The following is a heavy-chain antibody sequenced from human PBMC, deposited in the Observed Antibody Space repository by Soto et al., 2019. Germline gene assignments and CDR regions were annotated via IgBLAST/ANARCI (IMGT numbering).Heavy chain of an antibody. Sequence: GASVKVSCKASGYTFTSYYMHWVRQAPGQGLEWMGIINPSGGSTSYAQKFQGRVTMTRDTSTSTVYMELSSLRSEDTAVYYCARDWGGYCSGGSCQTNWFDPWGQGTLVTVSS. CDR3: ARDWGGYCSGGSCQTNWFDP. CDR2: INPSGGST. J-gene: IGHJ5*02. CDR1: GYTFTSYY. D-gene: IGHD2-15*01. V-gene: IGHV1-46*03.